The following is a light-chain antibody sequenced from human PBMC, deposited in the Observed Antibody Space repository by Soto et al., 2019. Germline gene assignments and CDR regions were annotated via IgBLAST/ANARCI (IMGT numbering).Light chain of an antibody. Sequence: QSALTQPASVSGSPGQSITISCTGTSSDVGGYNHVSWYQQHPGKAPKLIIYEVSNRPSGVSNRFSGSKSGNTASLTISGLQAEDEADYDCSSYTSSSTYVFGTGTKLTVL. CDR3: SSYTSSSTYV. V-gene: IGLV2-14*01. J-gene: IGLJ1*01. CDR1: SSDVGGYNH. CDR2: EVS.